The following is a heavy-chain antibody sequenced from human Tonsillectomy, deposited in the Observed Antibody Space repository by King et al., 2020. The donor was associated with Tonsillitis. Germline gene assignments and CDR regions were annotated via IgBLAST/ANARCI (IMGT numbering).Heavy chain of an antibody. CDR2: ISTYHGKT. D-gene: IGHD2-2*02. CDR3: ARTSISSFDY. V-gene: IGHV1-18*01. Sequence: QLVQSGPEVKKPGASVRVSCKASGYTFTTYGISWVRQAPGQGLEWMGWISTYHGKTNYAQKLQGRVTMTTDTSTSTAYMDLRSLISDDTAVYYCARTSISSFDYWGQGSLVTVSS. CDR1: GYTFTTYG. J-gene: IGHJ4*02.